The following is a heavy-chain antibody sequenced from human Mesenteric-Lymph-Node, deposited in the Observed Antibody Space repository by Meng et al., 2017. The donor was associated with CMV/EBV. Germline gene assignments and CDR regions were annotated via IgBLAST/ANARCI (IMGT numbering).Heavy chain of an antibody. D-gene: IGHD1-20*01. V-gene: IGHV1-46*01. J-gene: IGHJ4*02. CDR1: GYFFTTYH. Sequence: SCKTSGYFFTTYHIHWVRQAPGQRLEWMGIINPGDGSTDYSQKFQGRVTMTKDTSTNTVYMELKSLTSEDTAVYYCARDLLTGEKFDYWGQGTLVTV. CDR3: ARDLLTGEKFDY. CDR2: INPGDGST.